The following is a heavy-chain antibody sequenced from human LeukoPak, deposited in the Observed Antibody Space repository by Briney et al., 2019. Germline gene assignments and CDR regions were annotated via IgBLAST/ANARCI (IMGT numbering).Heavy chain of an antibody. CDR3: AKDLDSGSFDC. CDR2: IWYDGSNK. CDR1: GFTFSSYG. V-gene: IGHV3-33*06. Sequence: GGSLRLSCAASGFTFSSYGMHWVRQAPGKGLEWVAVIWYDGSNKYYADSVKGRFTISRDNSKNTLYLQMNSLRAEDTAVYYCAKDLDSGSFDCWGQGTLVTVSS. D-gene: IGHD1-26*01. J-gene: IGHJ4*02.